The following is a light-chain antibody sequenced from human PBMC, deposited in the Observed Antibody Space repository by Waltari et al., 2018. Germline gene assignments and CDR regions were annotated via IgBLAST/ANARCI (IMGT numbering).Light chain of an antibody. Sequence: DIQMTQSPSSLSASVGDRVTITCQASQDSSNHLNWYQQKPGNTPKPLIYDASTLETGVPSRVSGSGSGTDFTFTITSLQPEDIATYYCQQYDNLPSITFGQGTRLDIK. V-gene: IGKV1-33*01. CDR2: DAS. CDR3: QQYDNLPSIT. CDR1: QDSSNH. J-gene: IGKJ5*01.